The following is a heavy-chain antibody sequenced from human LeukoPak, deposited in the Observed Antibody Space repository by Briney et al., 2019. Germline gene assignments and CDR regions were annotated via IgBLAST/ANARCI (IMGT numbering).Heavy chain of an antibody. D-gene: IGHD6-19*01. CDR2: IYYSGST. J-gene: IGHJ4*02. CDR3: ARAVSGRFDY. Sequence: KPSETLSLTCTVSGGSMSPYHWGWIRQPSGKGLEWTGYIYYSGSTNYNPSLNSRVTISVDTSKNQFSLRLSSVTAADTAIYYCARAVSGRFDYWGQGTLVTVSS. CDR1: GGSMSPYH. V-gene: IGHV4-59*08.